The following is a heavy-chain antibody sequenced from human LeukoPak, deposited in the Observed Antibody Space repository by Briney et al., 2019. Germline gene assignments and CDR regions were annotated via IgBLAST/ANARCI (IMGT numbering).Heavy chain of an antibody. J-gene: IGHJ4*02. CDR1: RFTFSSYE. CDR2: ISSSGSTI. V-gene: IGHV3-48*03. Sequence: GGSLRLSCAASRFTFSSYEMNWVRQAPGKGLEWVSYISSSGSTIYYAASVKGRFTISRDNAKNSLYLQMNSLRAEDTAVYYCARDGKYCSSTSCPRFDYWGQGTLVTVSS. D-gene: IGHD2-2*01. CDR3: ARDGKYCSSTSCPRFDY.